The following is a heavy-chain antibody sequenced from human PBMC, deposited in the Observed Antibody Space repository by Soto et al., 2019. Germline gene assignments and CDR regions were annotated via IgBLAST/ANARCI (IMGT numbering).Heavy chain of an antibody. Sequence: QVQLVESGGGVVQPGTSLRLSCAASGFTFNSYGMHWVRQAPGKGLEWVAVISYDGSYKYYADSVKGRFTISRDNSKNTLSLQMDSLRPEDTAVYYCVKDRGTYYFDYWGQGTLVTVSS. J-gene: IGHJ4*02. V-gene: IGHV3-30*18. CDR1: GFTFNSYG. CDR2: ISYDGSYK. CDR3: VKDRGTYYFDY.